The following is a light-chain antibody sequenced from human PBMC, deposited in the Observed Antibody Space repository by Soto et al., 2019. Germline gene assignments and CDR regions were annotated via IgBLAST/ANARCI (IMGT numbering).Light chain of an antibody. Sequence: QSVLAQPRSVSGSPGQSVTISCSGSSSNIGNNYVSWYQQLPGTAPKLLIYDNNKRPSGIPDRFSGSKSGTSATLGITGLQTGDEADYYCGTWDSSLSAGVFGTGTKVTVL. V-gene: IGLV1-51*01. CDR3: GTWDSSLSAGV. CDR2: DNN. CDR1: SSNIGNNY. J-gene: IGLJ1*01.